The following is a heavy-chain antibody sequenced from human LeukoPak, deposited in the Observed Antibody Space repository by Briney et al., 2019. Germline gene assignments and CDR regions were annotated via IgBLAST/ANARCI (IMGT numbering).Heavy chain of an antibody. V-gene: IGHV3-30*02. J-gene: IGHJ4*02. D-gene: IGHD3-10*01. CDR2: IRFDGSNK. Sequence: GGSLRLSCAASGFSFRSYGMHWVRQAPGKGLEWVAFIRFDGSNKYYADSVKGRFTISRDNSKNTLYLQMNSLRAEDTAVYYCARDTDKAVLLWFGELLRPYFDYWGQGTLVTVSS. CDR1: GFSFRSYG. CDR3: ARDTDKAVLLWFGELLRPYFDY.